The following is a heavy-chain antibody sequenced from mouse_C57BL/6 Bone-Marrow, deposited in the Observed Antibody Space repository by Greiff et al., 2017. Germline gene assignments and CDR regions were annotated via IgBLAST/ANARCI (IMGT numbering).Heavy chain of an antibody. CDR3: TTVITAVGAYFWYFDV. D-gene: IGHD1-1*01. V-gene: IGHV14-4*01. CDR2: IDPENGGT. J-gene: IGHJ1*03. Sequence: EVQLQQSGAELVRPGASVKLSCTASGFNIKDDYMHWVKQRPEQGLAWIGWIDPENGGTEYASKFQGKATITADTSSNTAYLQLSSLTSENTAVYYCTTVITAVGAYFWYFDVWGTGTTVTVS. CDR1: GFNIKDDY.